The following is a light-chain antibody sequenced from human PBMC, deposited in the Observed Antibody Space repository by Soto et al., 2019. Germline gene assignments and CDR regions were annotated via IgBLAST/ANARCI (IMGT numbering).Light chain of an antibody. J-gene: IGLJ2*01. CDR1: SGDIGSYNF. Sequence: QSALTQPPSASGSPGQSVAISCTGASGDIGSYNFVSWYQQHPDKAPTLLLYDVTQRPSGVPDRFSGSKSGNTASLTVSGLLAEDEADYYCTSYAVSNFPVVFGGGTQLTVL. V-gene: IGLV2-8*01. CDR2: DVT. CDR3: TSYAVSNFPVV.